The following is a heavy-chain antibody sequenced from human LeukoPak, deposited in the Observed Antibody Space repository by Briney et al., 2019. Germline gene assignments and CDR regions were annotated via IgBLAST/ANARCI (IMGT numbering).Heavy chain of an antibody. Sequence: SETLSLTCAVYGGSFSGYYWSWIRQPPGKGLEWMGEINHSGSTNYNPSLKSRVTISVDTSKNQFSLKLSSVTAADTAVYYCARVLGYCSSTSCRVTIFGVVPRAFDIWGQGTMVTVSS. J-gene: IGHJ3*02. V-gene: IGHV4-34*01. CDR3: ARVLGYCSSTSCRVTIFGVVPRAFDI. D-gene: IGHD2-2*01. CDR2: INHSGST. CDR1: GGSFSGYY.